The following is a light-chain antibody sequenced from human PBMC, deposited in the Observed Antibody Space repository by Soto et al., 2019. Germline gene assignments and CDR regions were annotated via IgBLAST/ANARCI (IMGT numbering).Light chain of an antibody. J-gene: IGLJ2*01. CDR1: SSNIGSNT. V-gene: IGLV1-44*01. Sequence: QSVLTQPPSASGSPGQRVTISCSRSSSNIGSNTVHWYQQLPGTAPKLLIYSNSERPSGVPDRFSGSKSATSASLAISGLHSEDEADYYCAAWDDSLSGPVFGGGTKVTVL. CDR2: SNS. CDR3: AAWDDSLSGPV.